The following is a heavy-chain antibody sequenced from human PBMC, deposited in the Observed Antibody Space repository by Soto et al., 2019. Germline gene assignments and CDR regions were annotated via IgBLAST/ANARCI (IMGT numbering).Heavy chain of an antibody. V-gene: IGHV1-18*04. CDR2: ISAGKGDT. J-gene: IGHJ4*02. CDR1: GYTFSSYG. CDR3: ARDGFTVISSGSFDY. D-gene: IGHD1-26*01. Sequence: VQLVQSGAEVRKPGASVKVSCKASGYTFSSYGISWVRQAPGKGLEWMGWISAGKGDTNYAQKFQGRVSMTTDTSTSTAYMELRSLTSDDTAVYYRARDGFTVISSGSFDYWGQGTLVTVSS.